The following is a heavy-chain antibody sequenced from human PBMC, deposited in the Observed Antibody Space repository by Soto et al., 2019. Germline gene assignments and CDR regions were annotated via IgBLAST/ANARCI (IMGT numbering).Heavy chain of an antibody. J-gene: IGHJ4*02. CDR3: EQVACSGGTYYGKDY. CDR1: VFTFSSCA. D-gene: IGHD2-15*01. V-gene: IGHV3-23*01. Sequence: VGSLRLSCAASVFTFSSCAMNWVRQAPWKGLEWVSTISGSGGSTYYADSVKGRFTISRDYSEHTLYLQMNSLRAEDTAVYYREQVACSGGTYYGKDYWGQGTLVTVSS. CDR2: ISGSGGST.